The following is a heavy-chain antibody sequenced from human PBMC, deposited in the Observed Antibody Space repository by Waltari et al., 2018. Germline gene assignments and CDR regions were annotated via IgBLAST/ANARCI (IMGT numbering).Heavy chain of an antibody. J-gene: IGHJ3*02. CDR3: ATGDSHAFDM. V-gene: IGHV3-74*01. Sequence: EVQLVESGGGLVQFGGSLRLSCAASGFTFSSYYMHWVRQTPGKGLVWVLRINGYGTSTTYADSVKGRFTTSRDNARNTLHLQMNSLRVEDTAVYYCATGDSHAFDMWGQGTLVIVSS. CDR1: GFTFSSYY. D-gene: IGHD4-17*01. CDR2: INGYGTST.